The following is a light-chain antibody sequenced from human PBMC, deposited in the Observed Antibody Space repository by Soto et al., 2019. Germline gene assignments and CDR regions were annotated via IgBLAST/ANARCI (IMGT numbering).Light chain of an antibody. CDR3: CSYAGSSTFDVV. V-gene: IGLV2-23*03. J-gene: IGLJ2*01. CDR1: SSDVGSYNL. Sequence: QSALTQPASVSGSPGQSITISCTGTSSDVGSYNLVSWYQQHPGKAPKLMIYEGSKWPSGVSNRFSGSKSGNTASLTISGLQAEDEADYYSCSYAGSSTFDVVFGGGTKLTVL. CDR2: EGS.